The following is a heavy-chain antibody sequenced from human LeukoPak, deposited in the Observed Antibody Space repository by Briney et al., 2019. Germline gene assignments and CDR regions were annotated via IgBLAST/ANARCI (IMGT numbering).Heavy chain of an antibody. CDR2: IKQDGSGK. V-gene: IGHV3-7*01. CDR3: ARLHLGDDAFDI. J-gene: IGHJ3*02. D-gene: IGHD7-27*01. Sequence: PGGSLRLSCAASGFTLSSYWMSWVRQAPGKGLEWVANIKQDGSGKYYVDSVKGRFTISRDNAKNSLYLQMNSLGAEDTAVYYCARLHLGDDAFDIWGQGTMVTVSS. CDR1: GFTLSSYW.